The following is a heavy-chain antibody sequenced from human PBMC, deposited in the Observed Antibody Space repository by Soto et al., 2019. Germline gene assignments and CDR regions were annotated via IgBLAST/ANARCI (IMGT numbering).Heavy chain of an antibody. CDR3: AKDSHPMSVVVISY. Sequence: EVQLVESGGGLVQPGRSLRLSCAASGFTFDDYAMHWVRQAPGPGQEGVSGSSWNSGSIGYADSVKGRFTISRDNAKNSLYLQMNRLRAEDTALYYCAKDSHPMSVVVISYWGQGTLVTVSS. CDR2: SSWNSGSI. J-gene: IGHJ4*02. V-gene: IGHV3-9*01. CDR1: GFTFDDYA. D-gene: IGHD3-22*01.